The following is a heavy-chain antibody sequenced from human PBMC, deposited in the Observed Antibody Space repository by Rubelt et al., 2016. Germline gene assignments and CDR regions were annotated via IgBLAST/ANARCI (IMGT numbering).Heavy chain of an antibody. D-gene: IGHD1-26*01. CDR2: IWYDGSND. J-gene: IGHJ4*02. Sequence: ESGGGVVQPGRSLRLSCAASGFTFSSYGMHWVRQAPDKGLEWVAVIWYDGSNDYYADSVKGRFTISRDNSKNSLYLQMNSLRAEDTAVYYCARDGVVGATTNYWGQGTLVTVSS. V-gene: IGHV3-33*01. CDR3: ARDGVVGATTNY. CDR1: GFTFSSYG.